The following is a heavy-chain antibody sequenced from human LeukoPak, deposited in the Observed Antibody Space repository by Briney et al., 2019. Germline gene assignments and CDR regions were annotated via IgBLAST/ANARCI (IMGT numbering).Heavy chain of an antibody. V-gene: IGHV3-21*01. CDR3: ARDRSGSYPYYFDY. CDR1: GFTVSSSY. Sequence: WGSLTLSCAASGFTVSSSYMTWVRQAPGKGLELVSSISSRSADIHYTDSVKGRFNISRDNAENSLYLQMNNLRADDTAVYYCARDRSGSYPYYFDYWGQGTLVTVSS. D-gene: IGHD1-26*01. CDR2: ISSRSADI. J-gene: IGHJ4*02.